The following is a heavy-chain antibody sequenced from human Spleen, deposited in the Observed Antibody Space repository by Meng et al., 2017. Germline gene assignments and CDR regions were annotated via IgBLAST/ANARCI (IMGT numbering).Heavy chain of an antibody. J-gene: IGHJ4*02. Sequence: QVQVVQSGAEVKEPGASVKVSCKASGYTFTTYVLSWVRQAPGQGLEWMGWISAYNGNTNYAQKVQGRVTMTRDTSTTTAYMELRNLRSDDTAVYYCVSERGGGSFDYWGQGTLVTVSS. CDR1: GYTFTTYV. V-gene: IGHV1-18*01. CDR2: ISAYNGNT. CDR3: VSERGGGSFDY. D-gene: IGHD3-10*01.